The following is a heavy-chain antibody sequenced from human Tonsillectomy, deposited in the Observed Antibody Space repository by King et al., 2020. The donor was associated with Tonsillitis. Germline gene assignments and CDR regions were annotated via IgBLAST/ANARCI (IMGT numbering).Heavy chain of an antibody. D-gene: IGHD3-22*01. Sequence: QLVQSGSEVKKSGSSVNVSCKASGGTFSSYAISWVRQAPGQGLEWMGGIIPIFGTANYAQKFQGRVTITADESTSTAYMELSSLRSEDTAVYYCARTYYDSSGYYYRYFDYWGQGTLVTVSS. CDR3: ARTYYDSSGYYYRYFDY. V-gene: IGHV1-69*01. CDR1: GGTFSSYA. J-gene: IGHJ4*02. CDR2: IIPIFGTA.